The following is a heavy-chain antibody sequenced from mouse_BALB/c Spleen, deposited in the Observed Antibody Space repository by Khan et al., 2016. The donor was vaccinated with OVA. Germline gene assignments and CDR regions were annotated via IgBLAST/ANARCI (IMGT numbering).Heavy chain of an antibody. J-gene: IGHJ4*01. V-gene: IGHV1-18*01. CDR3: ARDAGRY. Sequence: EVQLQESGPELVKPGASVKISCKTSGYTFPEYTVHWVKQSLGKSLDWIGVINPKNGGTAYNQKFKGKATLTVDKSSSTAYMEFRILTSKDSAVYYCARDAGRYWGQGTSVTVAS. D-gene: IGHD3-3*01. CDR1: GYTFPEYT. CDR2: INPKNGGT.